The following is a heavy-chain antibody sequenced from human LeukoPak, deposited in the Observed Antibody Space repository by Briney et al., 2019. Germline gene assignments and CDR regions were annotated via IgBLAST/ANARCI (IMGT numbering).Heavy chain of an antibody. CDR2: ISYDGSNK. CDR3: ALLPQWDPLDY. Sequence: GGSLRLSCAASGFTFSSYGMHWVRQAPGKGLEWVAVISYDGSNKYYADSVKGRFTISRDNSKNTLYLQMNSLRAEDTAVYYCALLPQWDPLDYWGQGTLVTVSS. J-gene: IGHJ4*02. V-gene: IGHV3-30*03. CDR1: GFTFSSYG. D-gene: IGHD1-26*01.